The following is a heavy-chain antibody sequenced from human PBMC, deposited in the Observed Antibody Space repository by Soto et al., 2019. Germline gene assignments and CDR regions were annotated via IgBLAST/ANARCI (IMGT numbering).Heavy chain of an antibody. J-gene: IGHJ5*02. CDR2: ISGSGGST. CDR1: GFTFSSYA. CDR3: AKFPQPTLYCSGGSCWFDP. V-gene: IGHV3-23*01. D-gene: IGHD2-15*01. Sequence: GGSLRLSCAASGFTFSSYAMSWFRQAPGKGLEWVSAISGSGGSTYYADSVKGRFTISRDNSKNTLYLQMNSLRAEDTAVYYCAKFPQPTLYCSGGSCWFDPWGQGTLVTVSS.